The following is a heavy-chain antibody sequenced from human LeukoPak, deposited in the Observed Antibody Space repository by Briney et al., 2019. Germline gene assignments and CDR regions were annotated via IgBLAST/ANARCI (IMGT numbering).Heavy chain of an antibody. CDR3: AKDASRFLEWFAPFDY. CDR1: GFTFSSYA. Sequence: PGGSLRLSCAASGFTFSSYAMSWVRQAPGKGLEWVSAISGSGGSTYYADSVKGRFTISRDNSKNTLYLQMNSLRAEDTAVYYCAKDASRFLEWFAPFDYWGQGTLVTVSS. V-gene: IGHV3-23*01. D-gene: IGHD3-3*01. J-gene: IGHJ4*02. CDR2: ISGSGGST.